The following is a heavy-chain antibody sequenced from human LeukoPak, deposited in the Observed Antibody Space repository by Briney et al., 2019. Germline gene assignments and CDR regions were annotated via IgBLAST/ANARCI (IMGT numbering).Heavy chain of an antibody. V-gene: IGHV4-30-4*08. D-gene: IGHD3-22*01. CDR2: IYYSGST. J-gene: IGHJ4*02. CDR3: ARAVGYYYDSSGYLY. CDR1: SGSISSGDYY. Sequence: PSQTLSLTCTVSSGSISSGDYYWSWLRQPPGTGLEWVGYIYYSGSTYYNPSLKSRVTISVDTSKNQFSLKLSSVTAADTAVYYCARAVGYYYDSSGYLYWGLGTLVTVSS.